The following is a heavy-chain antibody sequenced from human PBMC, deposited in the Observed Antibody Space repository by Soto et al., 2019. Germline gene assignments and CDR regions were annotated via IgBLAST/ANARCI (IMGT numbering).Heavy chain of an antibody. CDR3: ANDEVRRVKAFDY. CDR1: GFTFSSYG. CDR2: ISYDGSNK. V-gene: IGHV3-30*18. J-gene: IGHJ4*02. Sequence: QVQLVESGGGVVQPGRSLRLSCAASGFTFSSYGMHWVRQAPDKGLEWVAVISYDGSNKYYADSVKGRFTISRDNSKNTRYVQMNSMRAEDTAVYYWANDEVRRVKAFDYWGQGTLVTVSS.